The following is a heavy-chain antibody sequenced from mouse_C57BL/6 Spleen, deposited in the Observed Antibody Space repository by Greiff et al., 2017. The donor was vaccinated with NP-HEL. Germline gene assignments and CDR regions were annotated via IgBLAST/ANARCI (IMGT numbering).Heavy chain of an antibody. CDR2: IDPSDSYT. D-gene: IGHD3-2*02. J-gene: IGHJ4*01. CDR3: ARPLSSVYAAMDY. CDR1: GYTFTSYW. V-gene: IGHV1-59*01. Sequence: VKLQQPGAELVRPGTSVKLSCKASGYTFTSYWMHWVKQRPGQGLEWIGVIDPSDSYTNYNQKFKGKATLTVATSSNTAYMQLSILTSENSAVYSCARPLSSVYAAMDYWGQGTSVTVSS.